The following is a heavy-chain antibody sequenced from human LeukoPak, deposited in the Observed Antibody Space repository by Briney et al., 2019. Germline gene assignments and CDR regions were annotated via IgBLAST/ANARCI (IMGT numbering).Heavy chain of an antibody. D-gene: IGHD6-6*01. J-gene: IGHJ4*02. Sequence: GGSLRLSRAASGFTFSDYYMSWIGQAPGKGLEWVSYISSSGSTIYYADSVKGRFTISRDNAKNSLYLQMNSLRAEDTAVYYCARAGRQLNFDYWGQGTLVTVSS. CDR2: ISSSGSTI. CDR3: ARAGRQLNFDY. CDR1: GFTFSDYY. V-gene: IGHV3-11*01.